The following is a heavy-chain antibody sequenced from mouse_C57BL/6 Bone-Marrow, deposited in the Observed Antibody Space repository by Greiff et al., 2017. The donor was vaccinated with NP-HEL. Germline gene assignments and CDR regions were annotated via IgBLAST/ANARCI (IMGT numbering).Heavy chain of an antibody. J-gene: IGHJ1*03. CDR1: GYTFTDYY. D-gene: IGHD1-1*01. CDR2: INPYNGGT. CDR3: ARWNYYGSSHGWYFDV. Sequence: EVQLQQSGPVLVKPGASVKMSCKASGYTFTDYYMNWVKQSHGKSLEWIGVINPYNGGTSYNRKFKGKATLTVDKSSSTAYMELNSLTSEDSAVYYCARWNYYGSSHGWYFDVWGTGTTVTVSS. V-gene: IGHV1-19*01.